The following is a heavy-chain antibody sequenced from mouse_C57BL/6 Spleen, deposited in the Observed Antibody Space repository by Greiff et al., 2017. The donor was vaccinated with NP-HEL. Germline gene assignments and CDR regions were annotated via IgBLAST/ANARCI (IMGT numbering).Heavy chain of an antibody. D-gene: IGHD1-1*01. CDR2: ISDGGSYT. CDR1: GFTFSSYA. V-gene: IGHV5-4*03. Sequence: EVKLMESGGGLVKPGGSLKLSCAASGFTFSSYAMPWVRQTPEKRLEWVATISDGGSYTYYPDNVKGRFTISRDNAKNNLYLQMSHLKSEDTAMYYCARGRNYGSSYDWFAYWGQGTLVTVSA. CDR3: ARGRNYGSSYDWFAY. J-gene: IGHJ3*01.